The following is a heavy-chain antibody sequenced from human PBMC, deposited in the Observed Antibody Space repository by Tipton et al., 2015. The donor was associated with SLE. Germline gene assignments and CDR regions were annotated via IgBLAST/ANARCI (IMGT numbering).Heavy chain of an antibody. D-gene: IGHD6-13*01. Sequence: TLSLTCTVSGGSISSYYWSWIRQPPGKGLEWIGYIYYSGCTNYNPSLKSRVTISVDTSKNQFSLKLSSVTAADTAVYYCSRMGYSSREGFVCGMDVWGQGTTVTVSS. CDR3: SRMGYSSREGFVCGMDV. V-gene: IGHV4-59*07. J-gene: IGHJ6*02. CDR1: GGSISSYY. CDR2: IYYSGCT.